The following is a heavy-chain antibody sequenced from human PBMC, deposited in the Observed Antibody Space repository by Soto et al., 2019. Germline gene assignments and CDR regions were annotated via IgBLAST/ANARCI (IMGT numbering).Heavy chain of an antibody. CDR3: ARVTTSSSPDRTQEAGYYYYYYMDV. CDR1: GFTFSSYS. D-gene: IGHD6-13*01. V-gene: IGHV3-48*01. J-gene: IGHJ6*03. Sequence: GGSLRLSCAASGFTFSSYSMNWVRQAPGKGLEWVSYISSSSSTIYYADSVKGRFTISRDNAKNSLYLQMNSLRAEDTAVYYCARVTTSSSPDRTQEAGYYYYYYMDVWGKGTTVTVSS. CDR2: ISSSSSTI.